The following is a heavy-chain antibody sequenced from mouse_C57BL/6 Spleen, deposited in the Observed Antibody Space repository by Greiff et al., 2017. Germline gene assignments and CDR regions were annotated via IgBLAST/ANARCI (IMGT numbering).Heavy chain of an antibody. CDR2: IDPSDSYT. J-gene: IGHJ2*01. Sequence: VQLQQPGAELVRPGTSVKLSCKASGYTFTSYWMHWVKQRPGQGLEWIGVIDPSDSYTKYNQKFKGKATLTVDTSSSTAYMQLGSLTSEDSAVDYCARVGGYDYFDYWGQGTTLTVSS. CDR1: GYTFTSYW. D-gene: IGHD2-2*01. V-gene: IGHV1-59*01. CDR3: ARVGGYDYFDY.